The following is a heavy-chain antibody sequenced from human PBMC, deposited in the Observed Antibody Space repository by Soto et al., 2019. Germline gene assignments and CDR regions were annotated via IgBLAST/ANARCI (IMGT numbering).Heavy chain of an antibody. V-gene: IGHV4-34*01. CDR2: INHSGST. D-gene: IGHD6-13*01. CDR1: GGSFSGYY. J-gene: IGHJ4*02. CDR3: ARGGVGLVHSS. Sequence: SETLSLTCAVYGGSFSGYYWSWIRQPPGKGLEWIGEINHSGSTNYNPSLKSRVTISVDTSKNQFSLKLSSVTAADTAVYYCARGGVGLVHSSWGQGTLVTVSS.